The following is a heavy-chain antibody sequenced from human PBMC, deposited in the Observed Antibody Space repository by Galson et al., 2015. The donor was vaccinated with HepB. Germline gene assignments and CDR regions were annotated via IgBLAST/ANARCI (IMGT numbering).Heavy chain of an antibody. D-gene: IGHD6-13*01. J-gene: IGHJ4*02. CDR3: TTYRRSSRSFDY. Sequence: SLRLSCAASGFTFRNYAMSWVRQAPGKGLEWVGRIKSKTDGGTIEYAAPVKGRFTISRDDSKNTLFLQMNSLTTEDTAVYYCTTYRRSSRSFDYWGQGTLVTVSS. CDR2: IKSKTDGGTI. CDR1: GFTFRNYA. V-gene: IGHV3-15*01.